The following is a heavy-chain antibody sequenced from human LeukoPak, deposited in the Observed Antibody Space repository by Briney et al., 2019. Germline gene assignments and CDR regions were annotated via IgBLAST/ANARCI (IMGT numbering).Heavy chain of an antibody. CDR1: GGSISSYY. CDR2: IYYSGST. Sequence: PSETLSLTCTVSGGSISSYYWSWIRQPPGKGLEWIGYIYYSGSTNYNPSLKSRVTISVDTSKNQFSLKLSSVTAADTAVYYCARVGVAAPTNWFDPWGQGTLVTVSS. J-gene: IGHJ5*02. CDR3: ARVGVAAPTNWFDP. V-gene: IGHV4-59*01. D-gene: IGHD6-13*01.